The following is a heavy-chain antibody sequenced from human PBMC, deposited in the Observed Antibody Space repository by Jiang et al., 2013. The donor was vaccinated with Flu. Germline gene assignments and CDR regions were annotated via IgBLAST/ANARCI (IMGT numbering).Heavy chain of an antibody. CDR3: AREYDAFDV. CDR2: LVVVVIP. J-gene: IGHJ3*01. CDR1: FRSYA. V-gene: IGHV3-48*01. Sequence: FRSYAMNWVRQAPGKGLEWGFITLVVVVIPNTNADFVKGRFTISRDNDKKSLYLQMNSLRAEDTAMYYCAREYDAFDVWGQGTVVTVSS.